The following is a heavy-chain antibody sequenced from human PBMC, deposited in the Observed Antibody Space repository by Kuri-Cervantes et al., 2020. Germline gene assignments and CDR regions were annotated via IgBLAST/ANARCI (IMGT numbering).Heavy chain of an antibody. CDR3: ATTVGTSHIDFDY. CDR1: GFTVSTFA. V-gene: IGHV3-30-3*01. J-gene: IGHJ4*02. D-gene: IGHD4-23*01. Sequence: GESLKISCAASGFTVSTFAMHWVRQAPGEGLEWVVVISHDGSSDFYVDSVKGRFTISRDNAESSLYLQMNSLRDEDTAVYYCATTVGTSHIDFDYWGQGILVTVSS. CDR2: ISHDGSSD.